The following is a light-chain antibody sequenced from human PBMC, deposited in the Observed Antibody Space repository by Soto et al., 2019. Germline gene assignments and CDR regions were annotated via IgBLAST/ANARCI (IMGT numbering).Light chain of an antibody. Sequence: QSALTRPPSASGSPGQSVTISCTGTSGDVGGYDYVSWYQQHPGKAPKLMIYEVTKRPLGVPDRFSGSKSGNTASLTVSGLQAEDEADYYCSSYAGSDNPHVLGTGTKVTV. CDR2: EVT. CDR3: SSYAGSDNPHV. V-gene: IGLV2-8*01. J-gene: IGLJ1*01. CDR1: SGDVGGYDY.